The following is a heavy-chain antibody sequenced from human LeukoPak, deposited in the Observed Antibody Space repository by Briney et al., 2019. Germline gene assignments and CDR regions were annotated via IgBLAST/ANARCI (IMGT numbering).Heavy chain of an antibody. J-gene: IGHJ5*02. CDR3: ARHRSGSSWFAP. Sequence: SETLSLTCTVSGGSISSGGYYWSWIRQPPGKGLEWIGYIYHSGSTYYNPSLKSRVTMSVDTSKNQFSLKLSSVTAADTAVYYCARHRSGSSWFAPWGQGTLVTVSS. D-gene: IGHD6-19*01. CDR2: IYHSGST. CDR1: GGSISSGGYY. V-gene: IGHV4-30-2*01.